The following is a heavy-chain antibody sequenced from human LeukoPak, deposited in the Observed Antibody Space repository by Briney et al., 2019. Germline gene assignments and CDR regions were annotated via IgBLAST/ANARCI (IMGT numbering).Heavy chain of an antibody. J-gene: IGHJ4*02. CDR3: ARARGDIVPYCFDY. D-gene: IGHD2-15*01. Sequence: ASVKVSCKASGYTFTSYGISWVRQAPGQGLEWMGWISAYNGNTNYAQKLQGRVTMTTDTSTSTAYMELRSLRSDDTAVYYCARARGDIVPYCFDYWGQGTLVTVSS. V-gene: IGHV1-18*01. CDR1: GYTFTSYG. CDR2: ISAYNGNT.